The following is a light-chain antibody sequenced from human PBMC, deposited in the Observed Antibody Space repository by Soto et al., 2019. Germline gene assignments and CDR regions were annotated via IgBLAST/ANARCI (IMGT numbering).Light chain of an antibody. CDR2: AAS. Sequence: DIQMTQSPSSLSASVGDRVTITCRASQSISSYLNWYQQKPGKAPKLLIYAASSWQSGVPSRFSGSGSGTDFTLTISSLQPEDFATYYCQQSYSAPPYTFCQGTKLEIK. V-gene: IGKV1-39*01. CDR1: QSISSY. CDR3: QQSYSAPPYT. J-gene: IGKJ2*01.